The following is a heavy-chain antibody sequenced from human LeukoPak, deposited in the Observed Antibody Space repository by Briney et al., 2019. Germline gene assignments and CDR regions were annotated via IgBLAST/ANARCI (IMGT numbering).Heavy chain of an antibody. J-gene: IGHJ5*02. D-gene: IGHD5-18*01. CDR2: ISSSSSYI. Sequence: PGGSLRLSCAASGFTFSSYSMNWVRQAPGKGLEWVSSISSSSSYIYYADSVKGRFTISRDNAKNSLYLQMNSLRAEDTAVYYCARVSFGGYSYGYVDLWGQGTLVTVSS. CDR3: ARVSFGGYSYGYVDL. CDR1: GFTFSSYS. V-gene: IGHV3-21*01.